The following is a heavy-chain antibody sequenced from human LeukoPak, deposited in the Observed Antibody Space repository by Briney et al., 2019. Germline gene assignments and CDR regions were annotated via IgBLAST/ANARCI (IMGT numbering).Heavy chain of an antibody. D-gene: IGHD1-1*01. J-gene: IGHJ4*02. CDR1: GFTVSSNY. CDR2: IYSGGST. CDR3: ARDRGTTGTPFDY. V-gene: IGHV3-66*01. Sequence: GGSLRLSCAASGFTVSSNYMSWVRQAPGKGLEWVSVIYSGGSTYYADSVKGRFTISRDNSKNTLYLQMNSLRAEDTAVYYCARDRGTTGTPFDYWGQGTLVTVSS.